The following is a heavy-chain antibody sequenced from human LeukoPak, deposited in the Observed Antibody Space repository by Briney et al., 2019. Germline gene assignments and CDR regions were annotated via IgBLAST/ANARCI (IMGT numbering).Heavy chain of an antibody. J-gene: IGHJ4*02. CDR3: AREESGFYFDN. V-gene: IGHV4-38-2*02. Sequence: PSETLSLTCTVSGYSISSGYYWGWIRQPPGKGLEWIGSIYHSGSTYYNPSLKSPVTISVDTSKNQFSLKLSSVTAADTAVYYCAREESGFYFDNWGQGILVTVSS. D-gene: IGHD1-14*01. CDR2: IYHSGST. CDR1: GYSISSGYY.